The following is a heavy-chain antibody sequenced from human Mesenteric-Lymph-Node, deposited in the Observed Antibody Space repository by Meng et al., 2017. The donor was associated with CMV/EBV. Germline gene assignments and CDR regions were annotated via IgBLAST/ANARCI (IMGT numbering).Heavy chain of an antibody. CDR3: VRSGSVLSETNAYYLSAYNYYGLDV. CDR1: YGFISNYY. J-gene: IGHJ6*02. D-gene: IGHD3-16*01. Sequence: SETLSLTCTVSYGFISNYYWTWVRQPPGKGLEWIGYIYNGGSTNHNPSLRSRVSMSIDTSKNQFSLKLTSVTAADTAVYYCVRSGSVLSETNAYYLSAYNYYGLDVWGQGTTVTVSS. V-gene: IGHV4-59*01. CDR2: IYNGGST.